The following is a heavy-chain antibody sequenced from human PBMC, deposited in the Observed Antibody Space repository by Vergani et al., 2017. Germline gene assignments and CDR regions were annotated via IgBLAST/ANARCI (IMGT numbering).Heavy chain of an antibody. V-gene: IGHV3-30*18. CDR3: AKRNPSVPLGYCSGGSCYSDYYYYGMDV. J-gene: IGHJ6*02. CDR1: GFTFSSYG. CDR2: ISYDGSNK. D-gene: IGHD2-15*01. Sequence: QVQLVESGGGVVQPGRSLRLSCAASGFTFSSYGMHWVRQAPGKGLEWVAVISYDGSNKYYADSVKGRFTISRDNSKNTLYLQMNSLRAEDTAVYYCAKRNPSVPLGYCSGGSCYSDYYYYGMDVWGQGTTVTVSS.